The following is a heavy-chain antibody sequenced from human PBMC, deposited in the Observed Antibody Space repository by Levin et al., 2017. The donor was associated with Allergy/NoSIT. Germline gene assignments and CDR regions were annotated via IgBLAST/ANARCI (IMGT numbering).Heavy chain of an antibody. V-gene: IGHV3-23*01. CDR3: AKGPKFGSGSYYNSGVWFGMGDY. D-gene: IGHD3-10*01. CDR2: ISGSGGST. CDR1: GFTFSIYA. Sequence: GESLKISCAASGFTFSIYAMSWVRQPPGKGLEWVSGISGSGGSTYYADSVKGRFTISRDNSKNTLYLQMNSLRAEDMAVYYCAKGPKFGSGSYYNSGVWFGMGDYWGQGTLVTVSS. J-gene: IGHJ4*02.